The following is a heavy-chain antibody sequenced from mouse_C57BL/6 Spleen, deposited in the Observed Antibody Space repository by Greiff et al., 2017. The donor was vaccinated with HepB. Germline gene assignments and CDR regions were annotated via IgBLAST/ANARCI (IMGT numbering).Heavy chain of an antibody. CDR3: AREGLATVVATD. D-gene: IGHD1-1*01. CDR2: IHPNSGST. Sequence: VQLQQPGAELVKPGASVKLSCKASGYTFTSYWMHWVKQRPGQGLEWIGMIHPNSGSTNYNEKFKSKATLTVDKSSSTAYMQLSSLTSEDSAVYYCAREGLATVVATDWGQGTTLTVSS. J-gene: IGHJ2*01. V-gene: IGHV1-64*01. CDR1: GYTFTSYW.